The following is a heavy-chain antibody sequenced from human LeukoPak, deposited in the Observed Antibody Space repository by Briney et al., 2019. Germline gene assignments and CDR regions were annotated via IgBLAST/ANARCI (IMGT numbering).Heavy chain of an antibody. CDR1: GGSISSYY. Sequence: SETLSLTCTVSGGSISSYYWSWIRQPPGKGLEWIGYIYYSGSTNYNPSLKSRVTISVDTSKNQFSLKLSSVTAADTAVYYCARELVRAFDYWGQGTLVTVSS. J-gene: IGHJ4*02. CDR2: IYYSGST. CDR3: ARELVRAFDY. V-gene: IGHV4-59*12. D-gene: IGHD3-10*01.